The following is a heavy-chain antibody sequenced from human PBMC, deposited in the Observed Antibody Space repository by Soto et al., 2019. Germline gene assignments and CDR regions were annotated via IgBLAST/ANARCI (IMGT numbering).Heavy chain of an antibody. CDR3: ARDAPFSIAVAGTRGMDV. CDR2: IWYDGSNK. V-gene: IGHV3-33*01. D-gene: IGHD6-19*01. J-gene: IGHJ6*02. CDR1: GFTFSSYG. Sequence: GGSLRLSCAASGFTFSSYGMHWVRQAPGKGLEWVAVIWYDGSNKYYADSVKGRFTISRDNSKNTLYLQMNSLRAEDTAVYYCARDAPFSIAVAGTRGMDVWGQGTTVNVS.